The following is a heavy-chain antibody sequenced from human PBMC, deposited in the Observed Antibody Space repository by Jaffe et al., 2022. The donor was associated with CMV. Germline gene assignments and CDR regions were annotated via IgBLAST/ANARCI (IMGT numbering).Heavy chain of an antibody. Sequence: QVQLQESGPGLVKPSETLSLTCTVSGGSISSYYWSWIRQPPGKGLEWIGYIYYSGSTNYNPSLKSRVTISVDTSKNQFSLKLSSVTAADTAVYYCARGYYYDSSGYYSGPYFDYWGQGTLVTVSS. J-gene: IGHJ4*02. CDR3: ARGYYYDSSGYYSGPYFDY. D-gene: IGHD3-22*01. V-gene: IGHV4-59*01. CDR1: GGSISSYY. CDR2: IYYSGST.